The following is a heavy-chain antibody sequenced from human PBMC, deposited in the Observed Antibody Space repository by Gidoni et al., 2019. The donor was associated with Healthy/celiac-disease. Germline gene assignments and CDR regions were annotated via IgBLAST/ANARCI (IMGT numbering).Heavy chain of an antibody. CDR2: IYHSGST. CDR3: ARGRTYSNYDG. J-gene: IGHJ4*02. V-gene: IGHV4-38-2*01. Sequence: QVQLQESGPGLVKPSETLSLTCAVSGFSISCGYYRCWIRQPPGKGLEWIGSIYHSGSTYYNPSLKRRVTISVNTSKNQFSRKLSSVTAADTAGYYCARGRTYSNYDGWGQGTLVTVSS. D-gene: IGHD4-4*01. CDR1: GFSISCGYY.